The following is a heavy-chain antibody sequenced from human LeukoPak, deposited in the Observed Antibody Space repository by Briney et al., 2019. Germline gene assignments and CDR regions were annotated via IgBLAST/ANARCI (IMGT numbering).Heavy chain of an antibody. V-gene: IGHV4-59*01. D-gene: IGHD3-22*01. CDR3: ARRRYFDSTGYNPGHYFDY. CDR1: GDSFIGSY. CDR2: IYHPVDT. J-gene: IGHJ4*02. Sequence: SETLSLICAVSGDSFIGSYWSWIRQAPGKGLEWIGYIYHPVDTSYNPSLQSRVTISADISKKQFSLRMTSVTAADTAVYYCARRRYFDSTGYNPGHYFDYWGQGILVTVSS.